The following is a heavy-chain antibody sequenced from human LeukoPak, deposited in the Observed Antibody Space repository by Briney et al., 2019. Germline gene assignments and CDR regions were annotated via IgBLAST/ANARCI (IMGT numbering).Heavy chain of an antibody. V-gene: IGHV1-69*13. CDR2: IIPIFGTA. D-gene: IGHD6-19*01. CDR3: ARREQWLVGDDY. J-gene: IGHJ4*02. Sequence: SVKVSCKASGGTFSSYAISWVRQAPGQGLEWMGGIIPIFGTANYAQKFQGRVTITADESTSTAYMELRSLRSDDTAVYYCARREQWLVGDDYWGQGTLVTVSS. CDR1: GGTFSSYA.